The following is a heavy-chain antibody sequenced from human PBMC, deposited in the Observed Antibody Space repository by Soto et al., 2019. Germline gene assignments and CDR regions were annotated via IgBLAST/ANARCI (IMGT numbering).Heavy chain of an antibody. Sequence: SQTLSLTCAISGDSVSSNSAAWHWIRQSPSRGLEWLGRTYYRSKWYNDYAVSVKSRITINPDTSKNQFSLQLNSVTPEDTAVYYCARVTAAAPYYYYYYMDVWGKGTTVTVSS. CDR3: ARVTAAAPYYYYYYMDV. CDR2: TYYRSKWYN. D-gene: IGHD6-13*01. J-gene: IGHJ6*03. CDR1: GDSVSSNSAA. V-gene: IGHV6-1*01.